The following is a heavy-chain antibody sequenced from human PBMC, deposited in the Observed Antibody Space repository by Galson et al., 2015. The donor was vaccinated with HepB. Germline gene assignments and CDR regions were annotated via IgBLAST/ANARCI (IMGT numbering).Heavy chain of an antibody. D-gene: IGHD2-2*01. CDR1: GGTFSSYA. CDR3: ARDLIVVVPTATAQYYYYGMDV. Sequence: SVKVSCKASGGTFSSYAISWVRQAPGQGLEWMGGTIPIFGTANYAQKFQGRVTITADESTSTAYMELSSLRSEDTAVYYCARDLIVVVPTATAQYYYYGMDVWGQGTTVTVSS. CDR2: TIPIFGTA. V-gene: IGHV1-69*13. J-gene: IGHJ6*02.